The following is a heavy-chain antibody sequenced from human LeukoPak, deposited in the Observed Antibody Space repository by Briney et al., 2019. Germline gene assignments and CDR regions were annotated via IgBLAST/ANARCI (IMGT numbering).Heavy chain of an antibody. CDR3: ARDGPSMVRAVIPFDI. J-gene: IGHJ3*02. CDR2: INPHSGGT. D-gene: IGHD3-10*01. V-gene: IGHV1-2*02. Sequence: ASVKVSCKTSGYTFTDYYMHWVRQAPGQGLEWMGWINPHSGGTYYAQKFQGRVTMTRDSSTSTAHMELSNLRSDDTAVYYCARDGPSMVRAVIPFDIWGQGTMVTVSS. CDR1: GYTFTDYY.